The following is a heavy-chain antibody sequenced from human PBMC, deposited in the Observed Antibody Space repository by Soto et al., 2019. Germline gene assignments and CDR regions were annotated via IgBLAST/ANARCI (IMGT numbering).Heavy chain of an antibody. J-gene: IGHJ4*02. V-gene: IGHV3-21*01. D-gene: IGHD2-15*01. CDR1: GFTFSSYS. Sequence: EVQLVESGGGLFTPGGSLRRSCAASGFTFSSYSMNWVRQAPGKGLEWFSSSSSSSSYIYYADSVKGRFTISRDNAKNSRDLQMNRLRGEDTAVYFCARVPPGGCYSWLDYWGQGTLVTVSS. CDR2: SSSSSSYI. CDR3: ARVPPGGCYSWLDY.